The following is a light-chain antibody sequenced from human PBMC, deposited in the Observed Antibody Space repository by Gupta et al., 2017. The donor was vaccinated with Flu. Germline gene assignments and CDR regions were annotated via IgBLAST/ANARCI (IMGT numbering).Light chain of an antibody. J-gene: IGKJ1*01. V-gene: IGKV4-1*01. CDR2: WAS. CDR1: QSGVYSSNNKNS. CDR3: RQADSRAT. Sequence: DIVMTQSPDSLAVSLGERATINCKSSQSGVYSSNNKNSLAWYQQKPGQPSKLLIYWASTRESGGPDRFSGRGSEKDFTLTSISPQAEDVAVYYGRQADSRATFGEGTKVEIK.